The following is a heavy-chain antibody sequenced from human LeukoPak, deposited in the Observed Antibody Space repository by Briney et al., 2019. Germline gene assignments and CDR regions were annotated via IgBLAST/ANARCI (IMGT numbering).Heavy chain of an antibody. D-gene: IGHD6-6*01. CDR3: ARDWGVSARPGYMDV. Sequence: PSETLSLTCTVSGGSISSSSYYWSWIRQPPGKGLEWIEYIYYSGSTKYNPSLKSRVTISVDTSKNQFSLRLSSVTAADTAVYYCARDWGVSARPGYMDVWGKGTTVTVSS. V-gene: IGHV4-61*01. CDR2: IYYSGST. CDR1: GGSISSSSYY. J-gene: IGHJ6*03.